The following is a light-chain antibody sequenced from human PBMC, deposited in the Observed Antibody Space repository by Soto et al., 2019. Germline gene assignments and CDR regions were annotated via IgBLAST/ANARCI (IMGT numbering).Light chain of an antibody. CDR3: AAWNDSLSAPV. Sequence: QSVLTQPPSASGTPGQRVTISCSGSSSNIGSNYVYWYQQLPGTAPKLLIYRNNQRPSGVPDRFSGSKSGTSASLAISGLRSEDEADYYCAAWNDSLSAPVFGRGTKLTVL. CDR1: SSNIGSNY. V-gene: IGLV1-47*01. J-gene: IGLJ2*01. CDR2: RNN.